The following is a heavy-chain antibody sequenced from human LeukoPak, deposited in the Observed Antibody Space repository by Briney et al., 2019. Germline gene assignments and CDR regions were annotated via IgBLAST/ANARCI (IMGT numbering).Heavy chain of an antibody. CDR1: GGSFSDYY. CDR3: AKSNGYGLVDI. Sequence: SETLSLTCAVYGGSFSDYYWSWIRQPPGKGLEWIGEINHRRSTNYNPSLKSRVTISVDTSKNQLSLKLNSVTAADTAVYYCAKSNGYGLVDIWGQGTMVTVSS. D-gene: IGHD3-10*01. J-gene: IGHJ3*02. CDR2: INHRRST. V-gene: IGHV4-34*01.